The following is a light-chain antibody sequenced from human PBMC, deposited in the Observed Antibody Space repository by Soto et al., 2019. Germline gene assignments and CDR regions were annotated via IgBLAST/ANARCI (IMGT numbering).Light chain of an antibody. J-gene: IGKJ3*01. CDR2: DAS. CDR1: QSVGSS. V-gene: IGKV3-11*01. Sequence: EIVLTQSPDTLSLSPGERATLSCRASQSVGSSLAWYQQRPGQAPMLLIYDASNSATGIPARFSGSGSGTDFTLTIRSLEPEDFAVSYCQQRRNWPPEVTFGPGTKVDIK. CDR3: QQRRNWPPEVT.